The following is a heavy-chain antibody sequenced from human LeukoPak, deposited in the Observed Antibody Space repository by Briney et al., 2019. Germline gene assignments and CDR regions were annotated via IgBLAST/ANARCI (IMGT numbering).Heavy chain of an antibody. Sequence: PSETLSLTCAVYGGSFSGYYWSWIRQPPGKGLEWMGEINHSGSTNYNPSLKSRVTISVDTSKHQFTLKLSSVTAADTAVYYCVRGASGGTTKFRWFDPWGQGTLVTVSS. V-gene: IGHV4-34*01. J-gene: IGHJ5*02. D-gene: IGHD1-26*01. CDR1: GGSFSGYY. CDR2: INHSGST. CDR3: VRGASGGTTKFRWFDP.